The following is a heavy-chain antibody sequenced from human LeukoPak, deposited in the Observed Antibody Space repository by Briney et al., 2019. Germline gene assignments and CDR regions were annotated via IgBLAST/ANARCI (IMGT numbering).Heavy chain of an antibody. V-gene: IGHV1-2*02. CDR2: INRNSGGT. CDR3: ARGMWRSGEYYYDSSSDAFDI. D-gene: IGHD3-22*01. J-gene: IGHJ3*02. CDR1: GYTFTGYY. Sequence: ASVKVSCKASGYTFTGYYMHWVRQAPGQGLEWMGWINRNSGGTNYAQKFQGRVTMTRDTSISTAYMELSRLRSDDTAVYYCARGMWRSGEYYYDSSSDAFDIWGQGTMVTVSS.